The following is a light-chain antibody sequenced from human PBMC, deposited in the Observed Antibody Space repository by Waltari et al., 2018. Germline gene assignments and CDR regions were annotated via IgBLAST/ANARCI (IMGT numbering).Light chain of an antibody. CDR1: NIGSKS. V-gene: IGLV3-21*02. CDR3: QVWDSSSDHPVV. CDR2: DDS. J-gene: IGLJ2*01. Sequence: SYVLTQPPSVSVAPGQTARITCGGNNIGSKSVPWYQQKPGQAPVLVVYDDSDRPPGIPERFSGANAGNTATLTISRVEAGDEADYYCQVWDSSSDHPVVFGGGTKLTVL.